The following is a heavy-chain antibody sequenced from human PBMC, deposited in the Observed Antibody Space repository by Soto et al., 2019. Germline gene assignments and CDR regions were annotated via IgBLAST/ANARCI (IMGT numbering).Heavy chain of an antibody. V-gene: IGHV1-18*04. Sequence: GASVKVSCKASGYTFTSYGISWVRQAPGQGLEWMGWISAYNGNTNYAQKLQGRVTMTTDTSTSTAYMELRSLRSDDTAVYYCARVTYYYDSSGYSPLFDYWGQGTLVTAPQ. CDR1: GYTFTSYG. J-gene: IGHJ4*02. CDR3: ARVTYYYDSSGYSPLFDY. CDR2: ISAYNGNT. D-gene: IGHD3-22*01.